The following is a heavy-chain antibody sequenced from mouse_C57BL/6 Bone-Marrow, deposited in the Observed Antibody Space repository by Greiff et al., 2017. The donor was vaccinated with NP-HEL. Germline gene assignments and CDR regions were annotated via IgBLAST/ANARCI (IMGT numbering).Heavy chain of an antibody. CDR2: IRNKANGYTT. CDR3: ARYLDYYGSSYELDY. CDR1: GFTFTDYY. V-gene: IGHV7-3*01. Sequence: EVMLVESGGGLVQPGGSLSLSCAASGFTFTDYYMSWVRQPPGKALEWLGFIRNKANGYTTEYSASVKGRFTISRDNSQSILYLQMNALRAEDSATYYCARYLDYYGSSYELDYWGQGTSVTVSS. D-gene: IGHD1-1*01. J-gene: IGHJ4*01.